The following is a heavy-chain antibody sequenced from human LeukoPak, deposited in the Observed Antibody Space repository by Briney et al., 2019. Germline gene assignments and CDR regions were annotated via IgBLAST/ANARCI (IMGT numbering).Heavy chain of an antibody. D-gene: IGHD3-3*01. CDR1: GFTFSDYY. CDR3: ARDDFWSALYGMDV. V-gene: IGHV3-11*01. CDR2: ISSSGSTR. Sequence: GGSLRLSCAASGFTFSDYYMSWIRQAPGKGLEWVSYISSSGSTRYYADSVKGRFTISRDNAKNSLYLQMNSLRAEDTAVYYCARDDFWSALYGMDVWGQGTTVTVSS. J-gene: IGHJ6*02.